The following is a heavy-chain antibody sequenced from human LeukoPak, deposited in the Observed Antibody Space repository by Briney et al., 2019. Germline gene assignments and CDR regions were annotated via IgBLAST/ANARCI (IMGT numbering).Heavy chain of an antibody. D-gene: IGHD5-18*01. CDR3: ANWGTAMAGDY. CDR2: ISGSGGST. V-gene: IGHV3-23*01. CDR1: GFTISSYA. Sequence: GGSLRLSCAAPGFTISSYAMSWVRQAPGKGLEWVSAISGSGGSTYYADSVKGRFTISRDNSKNTLYLQMNSLRAEDTAVYYCANWGTAMAGDYWGQGTLVTVSS. J-gene: IGHJ4*02.